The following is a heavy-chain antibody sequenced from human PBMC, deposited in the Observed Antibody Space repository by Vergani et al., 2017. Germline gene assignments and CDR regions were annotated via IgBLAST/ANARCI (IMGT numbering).Heavy chain of an antibody. V-gene: IGHV5-51*03. J-gene: IGHJ4*02. Sequence: EVQLVQSGAEVKKPGESLKISCKGSGNSFTSYWIGWVRQMPGKGLEWMGIIYPGDSDTRYSPSFQGQVTISADKSISTAYLQWSSLKASDTAMYYCARRGIGYCTNGVCYTGFDYWGQGTLVTVSS. CDR1: GNSFTSYW. D-gene: IGHD2-8*01. CDR3: ARRGIGYCTNGVCYTGFDY. CDR2: IYPGDSDT.